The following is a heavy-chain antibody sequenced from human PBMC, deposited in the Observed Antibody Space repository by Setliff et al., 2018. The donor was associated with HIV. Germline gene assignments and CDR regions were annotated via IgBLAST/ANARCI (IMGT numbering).Heavy chain of an antibody. CDR3: ARVQPQDYDSLTGYYTGRYFDY. CDR2: IYHSGRT. J-gene: IGHJ4*02. V-gene: IGHV4-39*07. D-gene: IGHD3-9*01. CDR1: GGSISSNSYY. Sequence: PSETLSLTCTVSGGSISSNSYYWGWIRQPPGKGLEWIGSIYHSGRTYYNPSLKSRVTISVDTSKNQFSLKLTSVTAADTAVYYCARVQPQDYDSLTGYYTGRYFDYWGRGTQVTVSS.